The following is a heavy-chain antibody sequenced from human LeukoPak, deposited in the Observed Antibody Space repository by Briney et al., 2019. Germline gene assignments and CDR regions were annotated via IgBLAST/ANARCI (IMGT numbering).Heavy chain of an antibody. J-gene: IGHJ5*02. V-gene: IGHV4-4*07. CDR3: ARDRLELRRWFDP. CDR1: GGSISSYY. CDR2: IYTSGST. D-gene: IGHD1-7*01. Sequence: SQTLSLTCTVSGGSISSYYWSWIRQPAGKGLEWIGRIYTSGSTNYNPSLKSRVTMPVDTSKNQFSLKLSSVTAADTAVYYCARDRLELRRWFDPWGQGTLVTVSS.